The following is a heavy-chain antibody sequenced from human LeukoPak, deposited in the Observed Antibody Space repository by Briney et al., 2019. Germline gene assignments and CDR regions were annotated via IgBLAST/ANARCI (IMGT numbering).Heavy chain of an antibody. V-gene: IGHV3-23*01. CDR2: ISGSGGST. CDR1: GFRFSSYA. D-gene: IGHD3-22*01. Sequence: GGSLRLSCAASGFRFSSYAMNWVRQAPGKGLEWVSAISGSGGSTYYADSVKGRFTISRDNSKNTLYLQMNSLRAEDTAVYYCAKDPHKEMIVVVPDYWGQGTLVTVSS. J-gene: IGHJ4*02. CDR3: AKDPHKEMIVVVPDY.